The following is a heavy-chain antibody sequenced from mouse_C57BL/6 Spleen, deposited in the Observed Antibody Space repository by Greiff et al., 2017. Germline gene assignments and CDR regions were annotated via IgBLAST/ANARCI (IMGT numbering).Heavy chain of an antibody. CDR2: ISYDGSN. CDR3: ARNYDYDGEVDY. J-gene: IGHJ4*01. V-gene: IGHV3-6*01. D-gene: IGHD2-4*01. CDR1: GYSITSGYY. Sequence: EVKLQESGPGLVKPSQSLSLTCSVTGYSITSGYYWNWIRQFPGNKLEWMGYISYDGSNNYNPSLKNRISITRDTSKNQFFLKLNSVTTEDTATYYCARNYDYDGEVDYWGQGTSVTVSS.